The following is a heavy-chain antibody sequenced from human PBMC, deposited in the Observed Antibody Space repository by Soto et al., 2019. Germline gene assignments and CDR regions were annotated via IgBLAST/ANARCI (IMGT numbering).Heavy chain of an antibody. CDR1: GFTLRNAQ. J-gene: IGHJ4*02. D-gene: IGHD2-21*01. CDR2: VNSKTESGTT. Sequence: EVQLGESGGGLVKPGGSLRLSCAASGFTLRNAQMHWVRQAPGKGLELVGRVNSKTESGTTDYGEPVKGKFTMSVDDSKDTVYLQMKSLEDVDTALYSCATVEGGSDWRYWGQRTLVTSSS. CDR3: ATVEGGSDWRY. V-gene: IGHV3-15*07.